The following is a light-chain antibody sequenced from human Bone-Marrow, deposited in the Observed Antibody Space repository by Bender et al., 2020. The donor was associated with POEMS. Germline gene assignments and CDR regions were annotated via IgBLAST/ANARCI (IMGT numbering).Light chain of an antibody. Sequence: QSALTQPASVSGSPGQSITISCTGTSSDVGSYNLVSWYQQHPGKAPKLMIYEVSKRPSGVSNRFSGSKSGNTASLTISGLQAEDEADYHCCSYAGSSTFYVFGTGTTVTVL. V-gene: IGLV2-23*02. J-gene: IGLJ1*01. CDR3: CSYAGSSTFYV. CDR2: EVS. CDR1: SSDVGSYNL.